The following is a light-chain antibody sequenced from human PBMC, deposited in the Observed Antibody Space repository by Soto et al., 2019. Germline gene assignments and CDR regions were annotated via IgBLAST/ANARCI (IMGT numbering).Light chain of an antibody. CDR1: SSNIGAGYD. CDR2: GNS. Sequence: QSVLTQPPSVSGAPGQRVTISCTGSSSNIGAGYDVHGYQQLPVTAPKLLIYGNSNRPSGVPDRCSGSKSGTSASLAITGLQAEDEADYYCQSYDSSLRGSVFGGGTKLTVL. V-gene: IGLV1-40*01. CDR3: QSYDSSLRGSV. J-gene: IGLJ2*01.